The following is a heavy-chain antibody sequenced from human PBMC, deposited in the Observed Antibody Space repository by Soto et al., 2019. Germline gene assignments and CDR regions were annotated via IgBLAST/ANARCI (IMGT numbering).Heavy chain of an antibody. D-gene: IGHD3-9*01. CDR3: ARDYGKDILTGAVDY. CDR2: INSDGSST. CDR1: GFTFSSYW. Sequence: PGGSLRLSCAASGFTFSSYWMHWVRQAPGKGLVWVSRINSDGSSTSYADSVKGRFTISRDNAKNTLYLQMNSLRGEDTAVYYCARDYGKDILTGAVDYWGQGTLVTVSS. V-gene: IGHV3-74*01. J-gene: IGHJ4*02.